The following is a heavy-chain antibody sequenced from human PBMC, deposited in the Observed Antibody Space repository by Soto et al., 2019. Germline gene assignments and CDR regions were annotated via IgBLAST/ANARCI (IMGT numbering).Heavy chain of an antibody. Sequence: GGSLRLSCAASGFTFSSYGMHWVRQAPGKGLEWVAVIWYDGSNKYYADSVKGRFTISRDNSKNTLYLQMNSLRAEDTAVYYCARGRYGDYVGAFDIWGQGTMVPVSS. D-gene: IGHD4-17*01. J-gene: IGHJ3*02. CDR1: GFTFSSYG. V-gene: IGHV3-33*01. CDR3: ARGRYGDYVGAFDI. CDR2: IWYDGSNK.